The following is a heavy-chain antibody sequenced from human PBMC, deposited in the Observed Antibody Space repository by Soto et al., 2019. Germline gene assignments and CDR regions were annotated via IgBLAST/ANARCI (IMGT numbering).Heavy chain of an antibody. V-gene: IGHV3-30-3*01. J-gene: IGHJ6*02. CDR2: ISYDGSNK. Sequence: QVQLVESGGGVVQPGRSLRLSCAASGFTFSSYDMHWVRQAPGKGLEWVAVISYDGSNKYYADSVKGRFTISRDNSKNTLYVQMNSLRPEDTAVSYCARAPDIVLGRAYYYYGMDVWGQGTTGTVSS. CDR3: ARAPDIVLGRAYYYYGMDV. CDR1: GFTFSSYD. D-gene: IGHD2-8*01.